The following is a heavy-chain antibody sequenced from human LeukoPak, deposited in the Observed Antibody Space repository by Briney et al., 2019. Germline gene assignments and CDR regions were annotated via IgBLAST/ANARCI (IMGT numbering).Heavy chain of an antibody. V-gene: IGHV3-30*04. J-gene: IGHJ4*02. D-gene: IGHD2-15*01. CDR3: ARRYCSGGSCPNDY. CDR1: GFTFSGYP. CDR2: ISYDGSNK. Sequence: GGSLRLSCAASGFTFSGYPIHWVRQAPGKGLEWVAVISYDGSNKYYADSVKGRFTISRDNSKNTLYLQMNSLRAEDTAVYYCARRYCSGGSCPNDYWGQGTLVTVSS.